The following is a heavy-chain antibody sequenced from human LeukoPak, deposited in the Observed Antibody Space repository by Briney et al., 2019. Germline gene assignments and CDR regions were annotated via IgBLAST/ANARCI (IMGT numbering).Heavy chain of an antibody. CDR1: GGTFSSYA. Sequence: GASVKVSCKASGGTFSSYAISWVRQAPGQGLEWMGRIIPILGIANYAQKFQGRVTMTEDTSTDTAYMELSSLRSEDTAVYYCTTDLGVGAIRIDYWGQGTLVTVSS. J-gene: IGHJ4*02. V-gene: IGHV1-69*04. CDR2: IIPILGIA. D-gene: IGHD1-26*01. CDR3: TTDLGVGAIRIDY.